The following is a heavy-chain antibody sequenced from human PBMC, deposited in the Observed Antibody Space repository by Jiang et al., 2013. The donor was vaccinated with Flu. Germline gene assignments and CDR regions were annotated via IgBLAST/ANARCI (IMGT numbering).Heavy chain of an antibody. CDR3: ALAIDGNFYFDY. CDR1: GNRFMNYW. J-gene: IGHJ4*02. D-gene: IGHD5-24*01. Sequence: GAEVKKPGESLKISCEGSGNRFMNYWIGWVRQTPGEGLEWMGIMHPGYSDTRYSPSFQGQVTLSADKSTDTAYLQWSRLQASDTAMYYCALAIDGNFYFDYWGQGTLVTVSS. V-gene: IGHV5-51*01. CDR2: MHPGYSDT.